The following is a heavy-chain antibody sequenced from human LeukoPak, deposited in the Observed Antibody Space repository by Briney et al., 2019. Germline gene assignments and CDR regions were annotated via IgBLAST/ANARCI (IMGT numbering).Heavy chain of an antibody. J-gene: IGHJ3*02. CDR2: IYYSGST. Sequence: SETLSLTCTVSGGSISSYYWSWIRQPPGKGLEWIGYIYYSGSTNYNPSLKSRVTISVDTSKNQFSLKLSSVTAADTAMYYCARQKDPQAYNAFDIWGQGTMVTVSS. CDR1: GGSISSYY. CDR3: ARQKDPQAYNAFDI. V-gene: IGHV4-59*01. D-gene: IGHD4-11*01.